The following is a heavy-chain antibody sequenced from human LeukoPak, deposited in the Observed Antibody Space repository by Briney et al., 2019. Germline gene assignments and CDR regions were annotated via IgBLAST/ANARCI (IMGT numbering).Heavy chain of an antibody. CDR1: GGSISTYY. V-gene: IGHV4-59*01. Sequence: SETLSLTCTVSGGSISTYYWSWIRQPPGKGLEWIGYIYYSGSTNYNPSLKSRVTISVDTSKNQFSLKLSSVTAADTAVYYCARSYYDFWSGYSNYYYMDVWGKGTTVTVSS. CDR2: IYYSGST. J-gene: IGHJ6*03. CDR3: ARSYYDFWSGYSNYYYMDV. D-gene: IGHD3-3*01.